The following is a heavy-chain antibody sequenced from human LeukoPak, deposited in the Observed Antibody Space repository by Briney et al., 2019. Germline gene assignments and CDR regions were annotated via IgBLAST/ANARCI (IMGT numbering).Heavy chain of an antibody. CDR2: INTNTGNP. CDR1: GYTFTSYA. CDR3: ARDGASSGYYAPDAFDI. Sequence: ASVKVSCKASGYTFTSYAMNWVRQAPGQGLEWMGWINTNTGNPTYAQGFTGRFVFSLDTSVSTAYLQISSLKAEDTAVYYCARDGASSGYYAPDAFDIWGQGTMVTVSS. V-gene: IGHV7-4-1*02. D-gene: IGHD3-22*01. J-gene: IGHJ3*02.